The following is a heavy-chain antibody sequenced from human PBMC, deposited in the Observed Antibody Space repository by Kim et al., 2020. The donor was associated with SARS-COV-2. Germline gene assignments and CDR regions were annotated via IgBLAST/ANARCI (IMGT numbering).Heavy chain of an antibody. V-gene: IGHV4-31*03. CDR2: IYYSGGT. CDR3: ARGSRAYYDSSGYSHFDS. J-gene: IGHJ4*02. CDR1: GGSISSGGYY. D-gene: IGHD3-22*01. Sequence: SETLSLTCTVSGGSISSGGYYWSWIRQHPGKGLEWIGYIYYSGGTYYNPSLKSRGTISVDTSKNQFSLKLSSVTAADTAVYYCARGSRAYYDSSGYSHFDSWGQGTLVTASS.